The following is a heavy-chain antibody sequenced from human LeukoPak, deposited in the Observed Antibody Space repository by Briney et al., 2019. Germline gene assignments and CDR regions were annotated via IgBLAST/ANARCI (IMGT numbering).Heavy chain of an antibody. CDR2: ISGSGGST. CDR1: GFTFSSYA. Sequence: TGGSLRLSCAASGFTFSSYAMSWVRQAPGKGLEWVSAISGSGGSTYYADSVKGRFTISRDNSKNTLYLQMNSLRAEDTAVYYCAKESGDDSSGYYEVFDYWGQGTLVTVSS. CDR3: AKESGDDSSGYYEVFDY. D-gene: IGHD3-22*01. J-gene: IGHJ4*02. V-gene: IGHV3-23*01.